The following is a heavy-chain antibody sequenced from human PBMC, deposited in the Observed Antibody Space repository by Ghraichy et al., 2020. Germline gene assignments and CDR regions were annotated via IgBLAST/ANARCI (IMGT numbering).Heavy chain of an antibody. D-gene: IGHD6-13*01. CDR1: GYTFTSYD. J-gene: IGHJ6*02. CDR3: ARGFWVPAAGTEGGMDV. CDR2: MNPNSGNT. Sequence: ASVKVSCKASGYTFTSYDINWVRQATGQGLEWMGWMNPNSGNTGYAQKFQGRVTMTRNTSISTAYMELSSLRSEDTAVYYCARGFWVPAAGTEGGMDVWGQGTTVTVSS. V-gene: IGHV1-8*01.